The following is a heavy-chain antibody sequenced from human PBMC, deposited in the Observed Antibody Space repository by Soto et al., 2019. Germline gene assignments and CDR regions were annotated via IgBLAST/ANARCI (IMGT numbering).Heavy chain of an antibody. CDR1: GFTFSNYG. CDR2: ISYDRSNK. V-gene: IGHV3-30*18. Sequence: GGSLRLSCAASGFTFSNYGMHWVRQAPGKGLEWVAVISYDRSNKYYADSVKGRFTVSRDNSKNTLYLQMNSLRAEDTAVYYCAKVGDNYYDSSGYYYARGAFDIWGQGTMVTVSS. J-gene: IGHJ3*02. CDR3: AKVGDNYYDSSGYYYARGAFDI. D-gene: IGHD3-22*01.